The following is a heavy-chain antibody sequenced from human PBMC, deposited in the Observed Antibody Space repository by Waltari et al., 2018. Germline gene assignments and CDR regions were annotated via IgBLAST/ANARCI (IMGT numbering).Heavy chain of an antibody. CDR3: ARGGNFFWGDAFDI. CDR2: IYTSGST. D-gene: IGHD3-16*01. J-gene: IGHJ3*02. V-gene: IGHV4-4*07. CDR1: GGSISTYY. Sequence: QVQLQESGPGLVKPSETLSLTCTVSGGSISTYYWSWIRQPAGKGLEWIGLIYTSGSTNYTPSLKSRVTMSVDTSKNQFSLKLSSVTAADTAVYYCARGGNFFWGDAFDIWGQGTMVTVSS.